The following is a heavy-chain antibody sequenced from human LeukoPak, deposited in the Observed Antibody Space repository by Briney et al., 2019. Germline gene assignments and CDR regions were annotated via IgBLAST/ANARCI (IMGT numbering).Heavy chain of an antibody. CDR3: ARLIYDSSGYYYYYYGMDV. CDR1: GYSFTSYW. Sequence: GESLKISCKGSGYSFTSYWLGWVRQMPGKGLEWMGIIYPGDSDTRYSPSFQGQVTISADKSIRTAYLQWSSLKASDTAMYYCARLIYDSSGYYYYYYGMDVWGQGTTVTVSS. J-gene: IGHJ6*02. V-gene: IGHV5-51*01. D-gene: IGHD3-22*01. CDR2: IYPGDSDT.